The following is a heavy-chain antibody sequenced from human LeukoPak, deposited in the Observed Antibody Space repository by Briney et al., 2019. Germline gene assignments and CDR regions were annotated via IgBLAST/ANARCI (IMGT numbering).Heavy chain of an antibody. D-gene: IGHD2-2*01. J-gene: IGHJ3*02. CDR2: INPNSGAT. V-gene: IGHV1-2*02. CDR3: ARYCSSTSCYFDPYAFDI. Sequence: ASVKVSCKPSGFTFSGDYIHWVRQAPGHGREWMGWINPNSGATKYAQKFQGRVTMTRDTSISTAYMELSSLRSDDTAVYYCARYCSSTSCYFDPYAFDIWGQGTMVTVP. CDR1: GFTFSGDY.